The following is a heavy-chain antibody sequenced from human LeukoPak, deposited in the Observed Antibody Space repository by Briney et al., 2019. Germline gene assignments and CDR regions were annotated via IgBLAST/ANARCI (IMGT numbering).Heavy chain of an antibody. D-gene: IGHD5-24*01. Sequence: ASVKVSCKASGGTFSSYAISWVRQAPGQGLEWMGGIIPIFGTANYAQKFQGRVTNTADESTSTAYMELSSLRSEDTAVYYCASMSRDGYNRAPRYWGQGTLVTVSS. V-gene: IGHV1-69*13. CDR2: IIPIFGTA. J-gene: IGHJ4*02. CDR3: ASMSRDGYNRAPRY. CDR1: GGTFSSYA.